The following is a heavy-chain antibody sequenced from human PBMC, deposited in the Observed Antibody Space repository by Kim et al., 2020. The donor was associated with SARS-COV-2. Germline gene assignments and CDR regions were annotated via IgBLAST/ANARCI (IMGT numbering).Heavy chain of an antibody. Sequence: SETLSLTCAVYGGSFSGYYWSWIRQPPGKGLEWIGEINHSGSTNYNRSLKSRVTISVDTSKNQFSLKLSSVTAADTAVYYCARDYYDSSGYRYWYFDLWGRGTLVTVSS. CDR3: ARDYYDSSGYRYWYFDL. CDR1: GGSFSGYY. D-gene: IGHD3-22*01. J-gene: IGHJ2*01. V-gene: IGHV4-34*01. CDR2: INHSGST.